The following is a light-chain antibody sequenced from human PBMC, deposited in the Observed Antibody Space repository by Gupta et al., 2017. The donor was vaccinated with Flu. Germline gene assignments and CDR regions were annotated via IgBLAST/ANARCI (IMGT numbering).Light chain of an antibody. CDR3: NSRESTDNNKAV. V-gene: IGLV3-19*01. J-gene: IGLJ2*01. CDR2: AKN. Sequence: SSELTQDPAVSVALVQTVRITCHGDSLRNSYASWYQQQPGQAPVLVSYAKNLRPSWIPTRSSGSSSGDTAAVTITGAQAEEEADYYCNSRESTDNNKAVFGGGTKLTVL. CDR1: SLRNSY.